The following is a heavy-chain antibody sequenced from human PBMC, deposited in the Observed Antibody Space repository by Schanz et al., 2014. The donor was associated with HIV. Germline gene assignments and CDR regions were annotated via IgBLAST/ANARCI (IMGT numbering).Heavy chain of an antibody. CDR3: ARDGGSTGCYSDS. V-gene: IGHV1-2*02. CDR2: INPNSGDT. J-gene: IGHJ4*02. D-gene: IGHD3-10*01. Sequence: QVQLVQPGAEVRKPGASVKVSCKASGYRFTDYSIHWVRQAPGQGLVWMGWINPNSGDTKYEQKFQDRVTMTRDMSINTVYMELTRLRSDDTAVFFCARDGGSTGCYSDSWGQGTLVTVSS. CDR1: GYRFTDYS.